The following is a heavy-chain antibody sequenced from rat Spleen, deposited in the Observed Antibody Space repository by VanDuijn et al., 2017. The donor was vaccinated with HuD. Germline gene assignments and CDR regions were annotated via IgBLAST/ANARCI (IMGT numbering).Heavy chain of an antibody. J-gene: IGHJ2*01. Sequence: EVQLVESGGGLVQPGNSLKLSCAPSGFTFSIYGMAWVRQAPTKGLEWVATIIYDGSSTYYRDSVKGRFTISRDNAKSTLYLQMDSLRSEDTASYYCARHSVYYYSRYIPDYFDYWGQGVMVTVSS. V-gene: IGHV5-29*01. CDR3: ARHSVYYYSRYIPDYFDY. D-gene: IGHD1-2*01. CDR2: IIYDGSST. CDR1: GFTFSIYG.